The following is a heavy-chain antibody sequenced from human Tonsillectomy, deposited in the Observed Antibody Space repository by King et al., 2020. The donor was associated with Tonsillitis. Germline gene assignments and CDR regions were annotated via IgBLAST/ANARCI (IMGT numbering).Heavy chain of an antibody. Sequence: VQLVESGGGLVQPGGSLRLSCAASGFTFSNYAMRWVRQAPGKGLEWVSSISGSGGSTYYADSVKGRFTISRDKSKNTLYLQMKSLRAEDTAVYYCAKGYGYGDDDYWGQGTLVTVSS. CDR1: GFTFSNYA. J-gene: IGHJ4*02. CDR3: AKGYGYGDDDY. CDR2: ISGSGGST. V-gene: IGHV3-23*04. D-gene: IGHD5-18*01.